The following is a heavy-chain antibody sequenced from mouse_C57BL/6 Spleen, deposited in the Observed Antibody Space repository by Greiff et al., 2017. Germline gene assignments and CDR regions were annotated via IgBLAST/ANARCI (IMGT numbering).Heavy chain of an antibody. CDR3: ARWLLYYAMDY. D-gene: IGHD2-3*01. CDR1: GYTFTSSW. J-gene: IGHJ4*01. V-gene: IGHV1-59*01. Sequence: QVQLQQPGAELVRPGPSVKLSCKASGYTFTSSWMHWVQQRPGQGLAWIGVIDPSDSYTNYNQKFKGKATLTVDTSSSTAYMQLSSLTSEDSAVYYCARWLLYYAMDYWGQGTSVTVSS. CDR2: IDPSDSYT.